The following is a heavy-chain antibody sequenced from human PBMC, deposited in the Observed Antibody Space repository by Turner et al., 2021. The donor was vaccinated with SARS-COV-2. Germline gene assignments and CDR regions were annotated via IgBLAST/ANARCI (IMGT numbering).Heavy chain of an antibody. D-gene: IGHD1-26*01. CDR1: GFTFSSYG. J-gene: IGHJ4*02. CDR3: ARIRGGSYHGPFDY. V-gene: IGHV3-30*04. CDR2: RSYDGNNK. Sequence: QVQLVESGGGVGQPGRSLRLSCAASGFTFSSYGLHWVRQAPGKGLEWGAVRSYDGNNKYYADSVRGRFTISRDNSKKTVYLQMNSLRAEDTAVYYCARIRGGSYHGPFDYWGQGTLVTVSS.